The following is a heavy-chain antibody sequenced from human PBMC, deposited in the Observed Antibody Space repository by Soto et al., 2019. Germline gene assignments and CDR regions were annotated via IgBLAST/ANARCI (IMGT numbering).Heavy chain of an antibody. Sequence: ASVKVSYKASGYTFTSYAMHWVRQAPGQRLEWMGWINAGNGNTKYSQKFQGRVTITRDTSASTAYMELSSLRSEDTVVYYCARTPKSYDSSGSDYWGQGTLVTVSS. CDR1: GYTFTSYA. V-gene: IGHV1-3*01. CDR2: INAGNGNT. D-gene: IGHD3-22*01. CDR3: ARTPKSYDSSGSDY. J-gene: IGHJ4*02.